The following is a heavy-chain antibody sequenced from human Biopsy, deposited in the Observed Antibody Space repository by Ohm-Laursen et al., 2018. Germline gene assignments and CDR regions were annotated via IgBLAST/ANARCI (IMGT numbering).Heavy chain of an antibody. Sequence: GASVKVSCKTSGYTFTSYEINWVRQATGRGLEWMGWMNPDSGNTGYAQNFQGRVTMTRNTSISTAYMELSSLRSEDTAVYFCARADPPLFYYGSGSSNWFDPWGQGTLVTVSS. V-gene: IGHV1-8*01. D-gene: IGHD3-10*01. CDR3: ARADPPLFYYGSGSSNWFDP. CDR2: MNPDSGNT. CDR1: GYTFTSYE. J-gene: IGHJ5*02.